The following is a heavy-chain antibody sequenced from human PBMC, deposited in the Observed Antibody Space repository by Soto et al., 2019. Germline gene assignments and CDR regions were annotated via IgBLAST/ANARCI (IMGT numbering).Heavy chain of an antibody. CDR1: GDSITSFSYY. CDR2: IYYSGST. CDR3: VRVETLYCSSTSCYSEAGWFDP. V-gene: IGHV4-39*07. D-gene: IGHD2-2*01. J-gene: IGHJ5*02. Sequence: SETLSLTCTSSGDSITSFSYYGGWLRQPPGKGLQWIGTIYYSGSTNYNPSLKSRVTISVDTSKNQFSLKLSSVTAADTAVYYCVRVETLYCSSTSCYSEAGWFDPWGQGTLVTVSS.